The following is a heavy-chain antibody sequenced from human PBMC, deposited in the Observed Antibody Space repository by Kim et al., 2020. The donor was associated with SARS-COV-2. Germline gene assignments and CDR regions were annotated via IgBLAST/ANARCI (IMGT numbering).Heavy chain of an antibody. Sequence: SETLSLTCTVSGGSISSYYWSWIRQPPGKGLEWIGYIYYSGSTNYNPSLKSRVTISVDTSKNQFSLKLSSVTAADTAVYYCAIVPSFWSGYVRYYYYGM. CDR1: GGSISSYY. V-gene: IGHV4-59*13. J-gene: IGHJ6*01. CDR3: AIVPSFWSGYVRYYYYGM. D-gene: IGHD3-3*01. CDR2: IYYSGST.